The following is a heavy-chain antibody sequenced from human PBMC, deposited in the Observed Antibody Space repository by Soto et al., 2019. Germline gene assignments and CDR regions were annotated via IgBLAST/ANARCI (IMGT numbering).Heavy chain of an antibody. Sequence: EVQLLESGGGLVQPGGSLRLSCAASGFTFSNYAMSWVRQAPGKGLEWVSGISDSGGSTYYADSVKGRFTISRDNSKNPLILQLSSLRADDTAIYYCARRRYYDSRGYYYYYFDYWGQGTLVTVSP. CDR3: ARRRYYDSRGYYYYYFDY. V-gene: IGHV3-23*01. CDR1: GFTFSNYA. CDR2: ISDSGGST. J-gene: IGHJ4*02. D-gene: IGHD3-22*01.